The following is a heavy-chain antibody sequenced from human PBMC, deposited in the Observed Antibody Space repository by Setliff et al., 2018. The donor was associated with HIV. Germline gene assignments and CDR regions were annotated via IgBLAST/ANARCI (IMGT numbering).Heavy chain of an antibody. CDR2: IKQDGSDM. Sequence: PGGSLRLSCVASGLPFYNYWMTWLRRAPGRGLEWVANIKQDGSDMHYIESVKGRFTIFRDNAKNSLYLQMNSLRAEDTAMYYCARGSSLFWSGSFDYWGQGTTVTVSS. V-gene: IGHV3-7*01. J-gene: IGHJ4*03. CDR1: GLPFYNYW. D-gene: IGHD3-3*01. CDR3: ARGSSLFWSGSFDY.